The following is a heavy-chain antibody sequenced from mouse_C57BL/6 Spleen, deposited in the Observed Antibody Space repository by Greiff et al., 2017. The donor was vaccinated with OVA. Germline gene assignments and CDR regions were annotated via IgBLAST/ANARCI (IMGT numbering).Heavy chain of an antibody. J-gene: IGHJ2*01. V-gene: IGHV6-3*01. CDR3: TGHGLPDY. Sequence: EVMLVESGGGLVQPGGSMKLSCVASGFTFSNYWMNWVRQSPEKGLEWVAQIRLKSDNYATHYAESVKGRFTISRDDSKSSVYLQMNNLRAEDTGIYYCTGHGLPDYWGQGTTLTVSS. CDR2: IRLKSDNYAT. D-gene: IGHD2-2*01. CDR1: GFTFSNYW.